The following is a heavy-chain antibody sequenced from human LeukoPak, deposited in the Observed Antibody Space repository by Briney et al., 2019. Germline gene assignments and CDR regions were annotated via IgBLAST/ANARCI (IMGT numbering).Heavy chain of an antibody. CDR3: ARDWHYAMDV. V-gene: IGHV3-74*01. CDR1: GFTFSRTW. CDR2: INSDGSST. Sequence: PGGSLRLSCAASGFTFSRTWMYWVRQAPGKGLVWVSRINSDGSSTTYADSVKGRFTISRDNAKNTAYLQMNSLRGEDTAVYFCARDWHYAMDVWGQGTTLTVSS. J-gene: IGHJ6*02.